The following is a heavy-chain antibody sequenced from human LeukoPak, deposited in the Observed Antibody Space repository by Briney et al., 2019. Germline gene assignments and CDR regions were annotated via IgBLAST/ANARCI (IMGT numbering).Heavy chain of an antibody. CDR2: IYPSGST. Sequence: SETLSLTCAVSSGSINSSNWWSWVRQPPGKGLEWIGEIYPSGSTNYNPSLKSRVTMSVDESKNEFSLKLTSVTAADTAVYYCARRAGAYSHPYDYWGQGTLVTVSS. J-gene: IGHJ4*02. CDR3: ARRAGAYSHPYDY. V-gene: IGHV4-4*02. CDR1: SGSINSSNW. D-gene: IGHD4/OR15-4a*01.